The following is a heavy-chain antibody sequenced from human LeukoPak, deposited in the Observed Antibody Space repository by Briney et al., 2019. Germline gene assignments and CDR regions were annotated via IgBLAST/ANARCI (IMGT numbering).Heavy chain of an antibody. J-gene: IGHJ4*02. CDR2: INPNSGGT. V-gene: IGHV1-2*02. CDR1: GYTFTGYY. Sequence: ALVKVSCKASGYTFTGYYIHWVRQAPGQGLEWMGWINPNSGGTTYAQKFQGRVTMTRDTSITTTYMDLSRLTSDDTAVYYCARELWSGVNDNSPHLDYWGQGTLVTVSS. CDR3: ARELWSGVNDNSPHLDY. D-gene: IGHD3-3*01.